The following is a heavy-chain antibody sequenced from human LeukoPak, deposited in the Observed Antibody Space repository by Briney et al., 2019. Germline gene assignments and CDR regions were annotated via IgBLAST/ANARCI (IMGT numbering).Heavy chain of an antibody. CDR3: ARDSRAVGDAFDI. J-gene: IGHJ3*02. Sequence: GGSLRLSCAASGFTFSSYSIHWVRQAPGKGLEWVSSISTGSSYIYYADSVKGRFTISRDNAKNPLHLQMNSLRVEDTAVYYCARDSRAVGDAFDIWGQGTMVTVSS. CDR1: GFTFSSYS. D-gene: IGHD3-16*01. CDR2: ISTGSSYI. V-gene: IGHV3-21*01.